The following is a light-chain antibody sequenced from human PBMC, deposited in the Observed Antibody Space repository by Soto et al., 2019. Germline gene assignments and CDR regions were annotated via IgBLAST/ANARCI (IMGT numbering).Light chain of an antibody. J-gene: IGKJ5*01. Sequence: EIVLTQSPGTLSLSPGERATLSCRASQSVSSSYLAWYQQKPGQAPRLLIYGASSRATGIPDRFSGSGSGTDFTLTIGRLEPEDFAVYYCQQYGSPITFGQGTRLEIK. V-gene: IGKV3-20*01. CDR2: GAS. CDR1: QSVSSSY. CDR3: QQYGSPIT.